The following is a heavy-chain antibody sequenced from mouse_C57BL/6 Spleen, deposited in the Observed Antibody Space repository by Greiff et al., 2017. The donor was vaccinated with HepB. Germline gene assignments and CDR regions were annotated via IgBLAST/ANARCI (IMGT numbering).Heavy chain of an antibody. J-gene: IGHJ2*01. CDR2: ISYDGSN. D-gene: IGHD1-2*01. CDR1: GYSITSGYY. V-gene: IGHV3-6*01. CDR3: AGEGTAYFDY. Sequence: EVKLVESGPGLVKPSQSLSLTCSVTGYSITSGYYWNWIRQFPGNKLEWMGYISYDGSNNYNPALKNRMSFTRNTSKNQFFLKLNYVTTEDTATYYCAGEGTAYFDYWGQGTTLTVSS.